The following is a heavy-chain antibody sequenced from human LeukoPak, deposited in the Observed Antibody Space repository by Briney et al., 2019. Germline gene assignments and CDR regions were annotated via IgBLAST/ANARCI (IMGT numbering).Heavy chain of an antibody. CDR3: ARLGGDSSGYSYFDY. CDR2: IYYSGST. V-gene: IGHV4-59*01. CDR1: GDSFSYFY. J-gene: IGHJ4*02. Sequence: SETLSLTCTVSGDSFSYFYWSWIRQPPGKGLEWIGYIYYSGSTNYNPSLKSRVTISVDTSKNQFSLKLSSVTAADTAVYYCARLGGDSSGYSYFDYWGQGTLVTVSS. D-gene: IGHD3-22*01.